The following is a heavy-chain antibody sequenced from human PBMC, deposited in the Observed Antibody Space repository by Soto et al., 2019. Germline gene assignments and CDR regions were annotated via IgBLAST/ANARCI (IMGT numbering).Heavy chain of an antibody. CDR3: ATTPGGGGY. CDR1: GFTVSNNY. D-gene: IGHD3-10*01. Sequence: EVQLVESGGGLIQPGGSLRLSCAVSGFTVSNNYMSWVRQAPGKGLEGVSVIYSGGYTAYGDSVKGRFTISRDNSKNTLSLQMTTLGPAAPAVYYGATTPGGGGYWGQGTLVTVSS. CDR2: IYSGGYT. J-gene: IGHJ4*02. V-gene: IGHV3-53*01.